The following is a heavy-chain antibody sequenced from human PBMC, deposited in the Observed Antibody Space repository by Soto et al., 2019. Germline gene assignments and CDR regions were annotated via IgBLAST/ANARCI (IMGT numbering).Heavy chain of an antibody. J-gene: IGHJ4*02. CDR1: GPSIRTYY. CDR2: IYYSGST. D-gene: IGHD5-18*01. CDR3: ARHRYSYGVYYFDY. Sequence: SDTQTLTCIVSGPSIRTYYWSCIRQPPGKGLEWIGYIYYSGSTNYNPSLTSRVTISVDTSKNQFSLKLSSVTAADTAVYYCARHRYSYGVYYFDYWGQGTLVTVS. V-gene: IGHV4-59*08.